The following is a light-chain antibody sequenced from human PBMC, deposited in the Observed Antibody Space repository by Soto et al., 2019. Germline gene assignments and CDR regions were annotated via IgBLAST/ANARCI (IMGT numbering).Light chain of an antibody. J-gene: IGKJ2*01. V-gene: IGKV3-20*01. CDR2: GAS. CDR3: QQYGSSMYT. Sequence: EIVLTQSPGTLSLSPGERATLSCRASQSVSSSYLAWYQQKPGQAPRRLIYGASNRATGIQDRFSGGGSGTDFTLTISRLEPEDFAVYYCQQYGSSMYTFGQGTQLEIK. CDR1: QSVSSSY.